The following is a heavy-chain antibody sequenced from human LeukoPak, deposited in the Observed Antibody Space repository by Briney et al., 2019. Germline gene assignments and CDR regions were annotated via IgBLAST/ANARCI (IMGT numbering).Heavy chain of an antibody. J-gene: IGHJ4*02. CDR1: GGTFSSYA. CDR2: IIPIFGTA. V-gene: IGHV1-69*01. Sequence: GSSVKVSCKASGGTFSSYAISWVRQAPGQGLEWMGGIIPIFGTANYAQKFQGRVTITADESTSTAYMELSSLRSEDTAAYYCAREIGYYGSGSSFDYWGQGTLVTVSS. D-gene: IGHD3-10*01. CDR3: AREIGYYGSGSSFDY.